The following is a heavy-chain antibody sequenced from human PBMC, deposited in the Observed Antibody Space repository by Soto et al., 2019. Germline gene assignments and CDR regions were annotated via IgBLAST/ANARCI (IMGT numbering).Heavy chain of an antibody. D-gene: IGHD3-3*01. Sequence: GASVKVSCKASGYTFTGYYMHWVRQAPGQGLEWMGWINPNSGGTNYAQKFQGRVTMTRDTSISTAYMELSRLRSDDTAVYYCARGYDFWSGHIGYWGQGTLVTVSS. V-gene: IGHV1-2*02. CDR1: GYTFTGYY. CDR3: ARGYDFWSGHIGY. J-gene: IGHJ4*02. CDR2: INPNSGGT.